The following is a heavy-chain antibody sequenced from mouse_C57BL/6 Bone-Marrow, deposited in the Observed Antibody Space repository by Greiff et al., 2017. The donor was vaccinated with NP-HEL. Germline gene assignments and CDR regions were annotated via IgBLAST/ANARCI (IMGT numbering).Heavy chain of an antibody. D-gene: IGHD1-1*01. J-gene: IGHJ4*01. V-gene: IGHV1-69*01. CDR3: ALYYYGAMDY. Sequence: QVQLKESGAELVMPGASVKLSCKASGYTFTSYWMHWVKQRPGQGLEWIGEIDPSDSYTNYNQKFKGKSTLTVDKSSSTAYMQLSSLTSEDSAVYYCALYYYGAMDYWGQGTSVTVSS. CDR2: IDPSDSYT. CDR1: GYTFTSYW.